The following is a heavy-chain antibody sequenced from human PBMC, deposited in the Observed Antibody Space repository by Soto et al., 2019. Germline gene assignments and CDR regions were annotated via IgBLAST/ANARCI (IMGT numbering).Heavy chain of an antibody. J-gene: IGHJ4*02. CDR3: ARGHSGYDYVAY. Sequence: QLQLQESGPGLVKPSETLSLTCTVSGGSISSSSYYWGWIRQPPGKGLEWIGSIYYSGSTYYNPSLKSRVTISVDTSKNQFSLKLSSVTAADTAVYYCARGHSGYDYVAYWGQGTWSPSPQ. CDR2: IYYSGST. D-gene: IGHD5-12*01. CDR1: GGSISSSSYY. V-gene: IGHV4-39*01.